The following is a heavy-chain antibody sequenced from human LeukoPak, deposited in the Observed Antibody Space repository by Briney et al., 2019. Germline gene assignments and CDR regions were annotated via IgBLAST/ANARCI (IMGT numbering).Heavy chain of an antibody. CDR2: INPSGGST. D-gene: IGHD3-22*01. CDR3: ARSTIDGGYYYDSSGYYDRYYFDY. Sequence: GASVKVSCKASGYTFTSYYMHWVRQAPGQGLEWMGIINPSGGSTSYAQKFQGRVTMTRDTSTSTVYMELSSLRSEDTAVYYCARSTIDGGYYYDSSGYYDRYYFDYWGQGTLVTVSS. CDR1: GYTFTSYY. V-gene: IGHV1-46*01. J-gene: IGHJ4*02.